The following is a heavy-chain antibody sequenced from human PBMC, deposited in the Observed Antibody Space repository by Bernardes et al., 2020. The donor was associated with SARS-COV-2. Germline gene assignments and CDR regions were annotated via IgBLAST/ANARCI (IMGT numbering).Heavy chain of an antibody. CDR1: GFTFSSYW. V-gene: IGHV3-7*04. Sequence: GGSLRLSCAASGFTFSSYWMSWVRQAPGKGLEWVANIKQDGSEKYYVDSVKGRFTISRDNAKNSLYLQMNSLRAEDTAVYYCARDNGGLVHYYYYGMDVWGQGTTVTVSS. CDR3: ARDNGGLVHYYYYGMDV. CDR2: IKQDGSEK. D-gene: IGHD2-8*02. J-gene: IGHJ6*02.